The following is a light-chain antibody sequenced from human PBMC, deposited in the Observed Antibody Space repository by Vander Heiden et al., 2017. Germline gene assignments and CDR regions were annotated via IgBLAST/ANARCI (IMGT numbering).Light chain of an antibody. CDR2: KDS. V-gene: IGLV3-25*03. J-gene: IGLJ2*01. Sequence: SYELTQPPSVSVSPGQTARITCSGDALPKQYAYWYQQKPGQAPVLVIYKDSERPSGIPGRFSGSSSGTTVTLTISGVQAEDEADYYCQSADSSMEVVFGGGTKLTVL. CDR1: ALPKQY. CDR3: QSADSSMEVV.